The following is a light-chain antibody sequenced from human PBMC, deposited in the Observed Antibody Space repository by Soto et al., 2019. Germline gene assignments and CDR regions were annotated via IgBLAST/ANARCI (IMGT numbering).Light chain of an antibody. CDR3: SSFAGSNIVI. J-gene: IGLJ2*01. V-gene: IGLV2-8*01. CDR1: SSDVGGYNY. CDR2: EVT. Sequence: QSALTQPPSASGSPGQSVTISCTGTSSDVGGYNYVSWYQQHPGKATKLIIYEVTQQPSGVPDRFSGSKSGNTASLTVSGLQNEDEADYYCSSFAGSNIVIFGGGTQLTVL.